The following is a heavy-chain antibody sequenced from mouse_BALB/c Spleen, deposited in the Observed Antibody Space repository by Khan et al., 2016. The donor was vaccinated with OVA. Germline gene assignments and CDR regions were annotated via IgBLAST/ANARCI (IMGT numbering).Heavy chain of an antibody. CDR2: INPGSGDT. J-gene: IGHJ3*01. D-gene: IGHD1-1*02. V-gene: IGHV1-54*01. CDR3: ARGGYGSLAY. CDR1: GYSFTDYL. Sequence: QVRLQQSGAELVRPGTSVKVSCKASGYSFTDYLIDWVKQRPGQGLEWIGVINPGSGDTHYNEKFTGKAKLTADKSSSTAYMQLSSLTSDDSAIYFCARGGYGSLAYWGQGTLVTVSP.